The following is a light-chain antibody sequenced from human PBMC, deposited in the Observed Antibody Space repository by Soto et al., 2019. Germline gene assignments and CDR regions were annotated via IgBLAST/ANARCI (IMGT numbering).Light chain of an antibody. CDR1: QSVSSY. CDR2: DAS. V-gene: IGKV3D-15*01. Sequence: EIVLTQSPSTLSLSPGERSTLSCGASQSVSSYLAWYQQKPGQAPRLLIYDASSRATGIPARFSGSGSGTEFNLTISSLQSEDFGVYYCQQYNNWPRATFGGGTKVDIK. CDR3: QQYNNWPRAT. J-gene: IGKJ4*01.